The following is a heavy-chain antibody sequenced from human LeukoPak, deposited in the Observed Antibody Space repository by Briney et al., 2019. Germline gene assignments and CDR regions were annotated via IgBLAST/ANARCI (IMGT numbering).Heavy chain of an antibody. CDR3: ARQGPRQNYDGSGSYDY. Sequence: HGESLKISCKASGYTFSNYWIGWVRQVPGKGPEWMGIIYPGDSDTKYSPSLRGQVTITVDKSTTTTYLHWSGLKASDTAMYFCARQGPRQNYDGSGSYDYWGQGTQVIVTS. J-gene: IGHJ4*02. CDR1: GYTFSNYW. D-gene: IGHD3-10*01. CDR2: IYPGDSDT. V-gene: IGHV5-51*01.